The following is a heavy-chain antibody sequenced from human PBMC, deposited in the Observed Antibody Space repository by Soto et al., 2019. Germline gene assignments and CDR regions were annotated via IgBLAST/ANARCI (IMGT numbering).Heavy chain of an antibody. D-gene: IGHD2-21*01. J-gene: IGHJ1*01. CDR1: GSSPSTDGMC. CDR2: IDWNDDK. V-gene: IGHV2-70*11. CDR3: ARVWWFGEKEYFQN. Sequence: SGPTLVNPTQTLTLTCTISGSSPSTDGMCVSWIRQPPGKALEWLARIDWNDDKYYSTSLKTRLTISKDTSKNQAVLTMTKLDPADTATYYCARVWWFGEKEYFQNWGQGTLVTVSS.